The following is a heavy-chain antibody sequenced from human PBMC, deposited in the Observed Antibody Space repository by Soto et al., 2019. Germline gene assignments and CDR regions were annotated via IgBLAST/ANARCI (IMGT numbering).Heavy chain of an antibody. D-gene: IGHD2-8*02. V-gene: IGHV4-34*02. J-gene: IGHJ5*02. CDR3: APTPRLLVP. CDR1: GGSFTGYF. Sequence: QAQLQQSGAGLLKPSETLSLTCTVSGGSFTGYFYSWIRQPPGKGLEWIGETNDGGITKYNPSLKSRVTMSADTAKKQFSLRLTSLTVADTAVYYCAPTPRLLVPWGEGSPVFVSS. CDR2: TNDGGIT.